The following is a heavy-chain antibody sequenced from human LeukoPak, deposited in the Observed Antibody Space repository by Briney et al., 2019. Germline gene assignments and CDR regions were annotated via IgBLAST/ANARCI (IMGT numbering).Heavy chain of an antibody. J-gene: IGHJ4*02. CDR1: GFTFSSYA. Sequence: GGSLRLSCAASGFTFSSYAMHWVRQAPGKGLEWVAVISYDGSNKYYADSVKGRFTISRDSSKNTLYLQMNSLRAEDTAVYYCARDWGGYGDYSDYWGQGTLVTVSS. CDR3: ARDWGGYGDYSDY. V-gene: IGHV3-30*04. D-gene: IGHD4-17*01. CDR2: ISYDGSNK.